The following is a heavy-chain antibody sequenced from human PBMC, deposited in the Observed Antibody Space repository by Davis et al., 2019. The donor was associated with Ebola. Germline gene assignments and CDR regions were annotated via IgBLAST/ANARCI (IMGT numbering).Heavy chain of an antibody. CDR2: IYHSGST. CDR1: GGSISSSNW. Sequence: MPSETLSLTCAVSGGSISSSNWWSWVRQPPGKGLEWIGEIYHSGSTNYNPSLKSRVTISVDTSKNQFSLKLSSVTAADTAVYYCARAPTPYQPPFDYWGQGTLVTVSS. D-gene: IGHD2-2*01. CDR3: ARAPTPYQPPFDY. J-gene: IGHJ4*02. V-gene: IGHV4-4*02.